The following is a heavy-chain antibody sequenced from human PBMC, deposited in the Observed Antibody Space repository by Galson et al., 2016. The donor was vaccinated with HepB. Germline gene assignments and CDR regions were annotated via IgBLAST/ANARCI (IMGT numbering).Heavy chain of an antibody. CDR2: FTTSGGST. V-gene: IGHV3-23*01. CDR1: GFTLSSYA. D-gene: IGHD1-26*01. Sequence: SLRLSCAASGFTLSSYAMNWVRQAPGKGLEWVSTFTTSGGSTFFADSVKGRFTISRDYSKNTLYLQMNNLRAEDTAVYHCARRGGSGSYRGAFDIWGQGTMVTVSS. J-gene: IGHJ3*02. CDR3: ARRGGSGSYRGAFDI.